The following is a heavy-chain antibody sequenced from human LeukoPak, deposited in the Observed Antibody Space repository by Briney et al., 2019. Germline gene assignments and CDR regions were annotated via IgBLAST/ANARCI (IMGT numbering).Heavy chain of an antibody. Sequence: GGSLRLSCAASGFTVSSNFMTWVRQAPGKGLEWVSVISSGGTTHYADSVKGRFTISRHSSKNTVYLQMNSLRAEDTAVYYCARDRSYGDFAWGYWGQGTLVTVSS. V-gene: IGHV3-53*04. CDR1: GFTVSSNF. J-gene: IGHJ4*02. CDR2: ISSGGTT. CDR3: ARDRSYGDFAWGY. D-gene: IGHD4-17*01.